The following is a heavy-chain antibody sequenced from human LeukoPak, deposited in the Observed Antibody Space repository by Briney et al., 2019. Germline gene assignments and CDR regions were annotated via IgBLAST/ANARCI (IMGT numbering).Heavy chain of an antibody. Sequence: SVKVSCKASGGTFSSYAISWVRQAPGQGLEWMGRIIPIFGIANYAQKFQGRVTITADKSTSTAYMELSSLRSEDTAVYYCARGTYDSSGYYYGEIRFDYWGQGTLVTVSS. CDR1: GGTFSSYA. V-gene: IGHV1-69*04. CDR2: IIPIFGIA. D-gene: IGHD3-22*01. CDR3: ARGTYDSSGYYYGEIRFDY. J-gene: IGHJ4*02.